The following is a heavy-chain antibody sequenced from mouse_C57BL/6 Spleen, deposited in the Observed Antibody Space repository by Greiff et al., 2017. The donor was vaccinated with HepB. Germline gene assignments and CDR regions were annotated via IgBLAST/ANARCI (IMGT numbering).Heavy chain of an antibody. J-gene: IGHJ1*03. Sequence: QVQLQQSGAELVKPGASVKISCKASGYAFSSYWMNWVKQRPGKGLEWIGQIYPGDGDTNYNGKFKGKATLTADKSSSTAYIQLSSLTSEDSAVYFCARYLPYYGSSYWYFDVWGTGTTVTVSS. CDR3: ARYLPYYGSSYWYFDV. CDR1: GYAFSSYW. CDR2: IYPGDGDT. V-gene: IGHV1-80*01. D-gene: IGHD1-1*01.